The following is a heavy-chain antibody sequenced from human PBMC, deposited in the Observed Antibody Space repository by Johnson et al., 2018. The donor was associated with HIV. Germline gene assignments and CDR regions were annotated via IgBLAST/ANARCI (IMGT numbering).Heavy chain of an antibody. V-gene: IGHV3-30*02. CDR1: GFTFSSYG. CDR2: IRYDGSNK. J-gene: IGHJ3*01. Sequence: QVQLVESGGGVVQPGGSLRLSCAASGFTFSSYGMHWVRQAPGKGLEWVAFIRYDGSNKYYADSVKGRFTISRDNSKNTLYLQMNSLRAEDTAVFYCAREGWELPRTGFEVWGLGTMVTVSS. D-gene: IGHD1-26*01. CDR3: AREGWELPRTGFEV.